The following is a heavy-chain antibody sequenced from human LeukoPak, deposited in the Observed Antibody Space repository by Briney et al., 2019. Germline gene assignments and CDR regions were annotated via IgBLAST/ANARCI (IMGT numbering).Heavy chain of an antibody. J-gene: IGHJ4*02. CDR1: GGSISSYY. V-gene: IGHV4-4*07. D-gene: IGHD6-19*01. CDR3: ARGQQWRDFDY. Sequence: SETLSFTCTVSGGSISSYYWSWIRQPAGEGLEWIGRIDTSGSTSYNPSLKSRVTMSVDTSKNQFSLKLISLTAADTAVYFCARGQQWRDFDYWGQGTPVTVSS. CDR2: IDTSGST.